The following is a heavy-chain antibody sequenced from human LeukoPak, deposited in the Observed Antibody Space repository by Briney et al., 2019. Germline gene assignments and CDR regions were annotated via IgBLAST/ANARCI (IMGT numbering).Heavy chain of an antibody. D-gene: IGHD2-21*02. CDR1: RFSFSIYT. Sequence: GVTLRLSCAASRFSFSIYTMNWVRQAPAKGLVGVSIITSSRSYIYYADSVKGRFTNPGHNAKNALHLQKHSLSVQDMRVYYCARDGRCGGDCYASWGQGTLVTVSS. CDR2: ITSSRSYI. CDR3: ARDGRCGGDCYAS. J-gene: IGHJ4*02. V-gene: IGHV3-21*01.